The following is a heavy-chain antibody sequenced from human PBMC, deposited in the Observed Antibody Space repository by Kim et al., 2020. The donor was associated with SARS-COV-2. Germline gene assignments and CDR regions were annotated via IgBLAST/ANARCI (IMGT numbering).Heavy chain of an antibody. J-gene: IGHJ4*02. D-gene: IGHD5-18*01. V-gene: IGHV4-34*01. Sequence: SPSLPGRVTIARDTSRNQFSLKLSCVTAAGTAVYYCARGGGYSYGAIDYWGQGTLVTVSS. CDR3: ARGGGYSYGAIDY.